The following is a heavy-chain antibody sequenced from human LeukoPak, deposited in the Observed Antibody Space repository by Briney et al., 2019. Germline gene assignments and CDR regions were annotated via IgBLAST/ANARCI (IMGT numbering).Heavy chain of an antibody. CDR2: IRSSDDST. Sequence: GGSLRLSCAASGFTFSSYGMTWVRQAPGRGLEWVSYIRSSDDSTYYADSVKGRFTISRDTSKNTLFLQMNSLRAEDTAVYYCAKVGYCSSTSCPNDYWGQGTLVTVSS. J-gene: IGHJ4*02. CDR1: GFTFSSYG. CDR3: AKVGYCSSTSCPNDY. D-gene: IGHD2-2*01. V-gene: IGHV3-23*01.